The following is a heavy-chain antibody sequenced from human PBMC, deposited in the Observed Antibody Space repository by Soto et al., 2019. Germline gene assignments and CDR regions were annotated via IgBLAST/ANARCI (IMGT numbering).Heavy chain of an antibody. D-gene: IGHD3-10*01. CDR1: GFSLGDYG. V-gene: IGHV3-49*04. CDR3: TRVGGYSQTDY. Sequence: GGALRLSCTASGFSLGDYGVSWVRQAPGKGLEWVGFIRRECYGGTTEYAASVKGRFVLSRDDSENIADLQMDSLKTEDTAVYYCTRVGGYSQTDYWGQGPLVTVSS. CDR2: IRRECYGGTT. J-gene: IGHJ4*02.